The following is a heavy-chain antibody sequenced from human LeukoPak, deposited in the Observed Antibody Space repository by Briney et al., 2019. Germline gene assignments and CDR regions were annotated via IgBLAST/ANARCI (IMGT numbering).Heavy chain of an antibody. CDR1: GYTFTDYY. V-gene: IGHV1-2*02. D-gene: IGHD3-16*01. CDR2: IKTYSGGT. Sequence: GASVKVPCKASGYTFTDYYIHWVRQAPGQGLEWMGWIKTYSGGTNSPQQFQGRVTMTRDTSISTAYMELSRLGSDDTALYYCARAYDYVLPHFDYWGQGTLVTVSS. J-gene: IGHJ4*02. CDR3: ARAYDYVLPHFDY.